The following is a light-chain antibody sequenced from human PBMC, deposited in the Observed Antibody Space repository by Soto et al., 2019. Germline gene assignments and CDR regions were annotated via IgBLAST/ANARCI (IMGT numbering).Light chain of an antibody. J-gene: IGKJ4*01. CDR2: AAS. CDR1: QSISSY. Sequence: DIQMTQSPSSLSASVGDRVTITCRASQSISSYLNWYQQKPGKAPKLLIYAASSLQSGVPSRFSGSGSGTDFTLTISSLLPEDFATYYCQQSYSTITFGGGTKVEIK. V-gene: IGKV1-39*01. CDR3: QQSYSTIT.